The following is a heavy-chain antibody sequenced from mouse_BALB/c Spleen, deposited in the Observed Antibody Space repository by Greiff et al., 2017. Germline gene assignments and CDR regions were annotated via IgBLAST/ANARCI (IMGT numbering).Heavy chain of an antibody. Sequence: EVKLVESGGGLVQPGGSLRLSCATSGFTFSDFYMEWVRQPPGKRLEWIAASRNKANDYTTEYSASVKGRFIVSRDTSQSILYLQMNALRAEDTAIYYCARDAYYYGTGYYAMDYWGQGTSVTVSS. J-gene: IGHJ4*01. CDR1: GFTFSDFY. D-gene: IGHD1-1*01. CDR3: ARDAYYYGTGYYAMDY. CDR2: SRNKANDYTT. V-gene: IGHV7-1*02.